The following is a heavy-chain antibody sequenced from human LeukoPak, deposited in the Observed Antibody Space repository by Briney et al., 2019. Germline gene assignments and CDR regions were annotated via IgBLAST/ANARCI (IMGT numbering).Heavy chain of an antibody. D-gene: IGHD3-3*01. J-gene: IGHJ4*02. V-gene: IGHV3-30-3*01. Sequence: GGSLRLSCAASGFTFSSYAMHWVRQAPGKGLEWVAVISYDGSDKYYTDSVKGRFTISRDNSKNTLYLQMNSLRAEDTAVYYCAREPFLKYYFDYWGQGTLVTVSS. CDR1: GFTFSSYA. CDR2: ISYDGSDK. CDR3: AREPFLKYYFDY.